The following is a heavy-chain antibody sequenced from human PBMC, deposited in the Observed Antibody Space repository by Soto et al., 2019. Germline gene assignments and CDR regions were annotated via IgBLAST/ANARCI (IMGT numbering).Heavy chain of an antibody. V-gene: IGHV2-26*01. CDR1: GFSLSNARMG. Sequence: QVTLKESGPVLVKPTETLTLTCTVSGFSLSNARMGVSWIRQPPGKALEWLAHIFSNDEKSYSTSLKSRLTISKDTSKNKVVLTMTNMDPVDTATYYCARRKWENYGMDVWGQGTTVTVSS. CDR2: IFSNDEK. CDR3: ARRKWENYGMDV. D-gene: IGHD1-26*01. J-gene: IGHJ6*02.